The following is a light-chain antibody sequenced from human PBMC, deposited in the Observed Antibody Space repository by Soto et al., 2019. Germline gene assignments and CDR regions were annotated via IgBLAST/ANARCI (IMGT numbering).Light chain of an antibody. V-gene: IGLV2-14*01. CDR2: DVS. CDR3: SSYTGSSGV. Sequence: QSALTQPASVSGSPGQSITISCTGTSSDVGGYNYVSWYQQHPGKAPELMIYDVSNRPSGVSNRFSGSKSGNTASLTISWLQAEDEADYYCSSYTGSSGVFGGGTPLTVL. CDR1: SSDVGGYNY. J-gene: IGLJ2*01.